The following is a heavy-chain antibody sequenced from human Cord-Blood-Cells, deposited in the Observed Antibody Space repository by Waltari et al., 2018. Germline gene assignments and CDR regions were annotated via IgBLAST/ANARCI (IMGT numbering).Heavy chain of an antibody. CDR1: GGSFSGYY. J-gene: IGHJ5*02. CDR2: INHSGST. CDR3: ARGGSRSYGHWFDP. D-gene: IGHD1-26*01. V-gene: IGHV4-34*01. Sequence: QVQLQQWGAGLLKPSETLSLTCAVYGGSFSGYYWSWIRQPPGKGLEWIGEINHSGSTNYNPSLKSRVTISVDSSKTQFSLKLSSVTAADTAVYYCARGGSRSYGHWFDPWGQGTLVTVSS.